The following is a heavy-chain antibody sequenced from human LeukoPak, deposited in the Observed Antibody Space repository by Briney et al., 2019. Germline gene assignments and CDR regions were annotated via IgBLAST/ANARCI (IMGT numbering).Heavy chain of an antibody. CDR3: ARDFYHDGSGGFDY. Sequence: ASVKVSCKASGYAFTGYYIHWVRQAPGQGLEWMGWINPRSGGTNYAQKFQDWVTMTRDTSTNTVFMEVTRLRSDDMAVYYCARDFYHDGSGGFDYWGQGTLVTVSS. CDR2: INPRSGGT. J-gene: IGHJ4*02. CDR1: GYAFTGYY. V-gene: IGHV1-2*04. D-gene: IGHD3-22*01.